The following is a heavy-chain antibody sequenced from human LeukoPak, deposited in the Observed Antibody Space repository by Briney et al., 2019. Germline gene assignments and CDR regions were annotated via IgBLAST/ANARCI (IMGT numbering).Heavy chain of an antibody. D-gene: IGHD6-19*01. CDR1: GFTLRSYE. J-gene: IGHJ4*02. V-gene: IGHV3-48*03. Sequence: GGSLSLSCAASGFTLRSYEMNWVRQAPGKGLEWVSYISSSGSTIYYADSVKGRFTISRDSAKNSLYLQMNSLRAEDTAVYYCARADSSGWYVESFDYWGQGTLVTVSS. CDR3: ARADSSGWYVESFDY. CDR2: ISSSGSTI.